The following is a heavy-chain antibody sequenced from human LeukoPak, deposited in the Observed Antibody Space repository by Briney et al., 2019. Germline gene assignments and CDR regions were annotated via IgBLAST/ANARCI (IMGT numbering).Heavy chain of an antibody. CDR3: AKGTISGIPAAIPFDY. CDR1: GFTFGSYG. V-gene: IGHV3-30*02. CDR2: IRYDGSNK. D-gene: IGHD2-2*01. Sequence: GGSLRLSCAASGFTFGSYGMHWVRQAPGKALEWVAFIRYDGSNKYYADSVKGRFTISRDNSKNTLYLQMNSLRAEDTAVYYCAKGTISGIPAAIPFDYWGQGTLVTVSS. J-gene: IGHJ4*02.